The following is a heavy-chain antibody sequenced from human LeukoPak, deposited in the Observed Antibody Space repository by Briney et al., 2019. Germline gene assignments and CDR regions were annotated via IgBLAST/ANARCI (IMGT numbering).Heavy chain of an antibody. CDR2: IYYSGST. CDR3: ARHQYDILTGYYLDY. D-gene: IGHD3-9*01. V-gene: IGHV4-39*01. CDR1: GGSISSSSYY. J-gene: IGHJ4*02. Sequence: SETLSLTCTVSGGSISSSSYYWGWLRQPPGKGLEWVGSIYYSGSTYYNPSLKSRVTISVDTSKNQFSLKLSSVTAADTAVYYCARHQYDILTGYYLDYWGQGTLVTVSS.